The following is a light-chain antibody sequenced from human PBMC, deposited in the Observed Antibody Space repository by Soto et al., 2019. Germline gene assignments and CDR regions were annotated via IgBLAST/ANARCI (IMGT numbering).Light chain of an antibody. J-gene: IGLJ1*01. V-gene: IGLV1-47*01. CDR2: RNN. Sequence: QSVLTQPPSASGTPGQGVTISCSGSTSNIGSNYVYWYQQLPGTAPTLLIYRNNQRPSGVPDRFPGSKSGTSASLAISGLRSDDEADYFCATWDDSLNGFYVFGTGTKVTVL. CDR1: TSNIGSNY. CDR3: ATWDDSLNGFYV.